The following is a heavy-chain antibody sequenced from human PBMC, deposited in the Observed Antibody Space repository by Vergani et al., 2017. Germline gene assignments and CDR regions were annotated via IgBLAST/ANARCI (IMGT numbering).Heavy chain of an antibody. Sequence: QVQLQESGPGLVKPSQTLSLTCTVSGGSISSGGYYWSWIRQPPGKGLEWIGSIYYSGSTYYNPSLKSRVTISVDTSKNQFSLKLSSVTAADTAVYYCARDSYGDYGSRATLFDWYFDLWGRGTLVTVSS. V-gene: IGHV4-39*07. D-gene: IGHD4-17*01. CDR2: IYYSGST. CDR1: GGSISSGGYY. CDR3: ARDSYGDYGSRATLFDWYFDL. J-gene: IGHJ2*01.